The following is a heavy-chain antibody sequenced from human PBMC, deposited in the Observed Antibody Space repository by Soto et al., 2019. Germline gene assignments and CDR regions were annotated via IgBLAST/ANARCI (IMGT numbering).Heavy chain of an antibody. D-gene: IGHD3-22*01. CDR2: VSVSGGTT. CDR1: GFMFNNYA. CDR3: AKGLYYYDSSGYRLFDY. V-gene: IGHV3-23*01. J-gene: IGHJ4*02. Sequence: GSLRLSCAASGFMFNNYAMSWVRQAPGKGLEWVSTVSVSGGTTYYADSLKGRFTTSRDNSKKTVYLQMNRLRADDTAIYYCAKGLYYYDSSGYRLFDYWGQGTLVTVSS.